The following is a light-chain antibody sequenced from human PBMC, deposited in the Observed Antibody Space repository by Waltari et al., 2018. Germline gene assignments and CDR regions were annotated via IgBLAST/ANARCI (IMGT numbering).Light chain of an antibody. V-gene: IGLV3-25*03. Sequence: SYELTQPPSVSVSPGQTARITCSGDALPNRSAHWYQHKPGQAPVMVIYKDSERPSGIPERFSGSSSGTTVTLTITGVQAEDEADYHCQSTDTSDSVVFGGGTKLTVL. CDR2: KDS. J-gene: IGLJ2*01. CDR3: QSTDTSDSVV. CDR1: ALPNRS.